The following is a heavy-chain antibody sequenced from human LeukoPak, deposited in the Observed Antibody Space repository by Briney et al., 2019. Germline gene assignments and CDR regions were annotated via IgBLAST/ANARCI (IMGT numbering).Heavy chain of an antibody. V-gene: IGHV3-23*01. CDR1: GFTFSSYA. J-gene: IGHJ4*02. CDR3: AKDTPYDFWSGYSPYYFDY. D-gene: IGHD3-3*01. CDR2: ISGSGGST. Sequence: GGSLRLSCAASGFTFSSYAMSWVRQAPGKGLEWVSAISGSGGSTCYADSVKGRFTISRDNSKNTLYLQMNSLRAEDTAVYYCAKDTPYDFWSGYSPYYFDYWGQGTLVTVSS.